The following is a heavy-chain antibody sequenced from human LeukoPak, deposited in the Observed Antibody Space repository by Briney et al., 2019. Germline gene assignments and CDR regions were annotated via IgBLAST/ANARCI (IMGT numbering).Heavy chain of an antibody. D-gene: IGHD5-24*01. Sequence: SETLSLTCAVYGGSFSGYYWSWIRQPPGKGLEWIGYIYYSGRTDYNPSLKSRVTISVDTSKHQFSMKLKSVTAADTAVYFCARGRWLPNAFDIWGQGTMVTVFS. CDR1: GGSFSGYY. CDR2: IYYSGRT. V-gene: IGHV4-59*01. CDR3: ARGRWLPNAFDI. J-gene: IGHJ3*02.